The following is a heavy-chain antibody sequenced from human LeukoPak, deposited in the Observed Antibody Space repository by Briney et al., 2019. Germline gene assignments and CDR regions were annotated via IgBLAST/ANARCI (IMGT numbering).Heavy chain of an antibody. J-gene: IGHJ5*02. Sequence: ASVKVSCKASGSTFSSYDINWVRQATGQGLEWMGWMNPNSGDTGYAQKFQGRVTITRNTSISTAYMELSSLRSEDTAVYYCARVVKRGYNWFDPWGQGTLVTVSS. V-gene: IGHV1-8*03. CDR1: GSTFSSYD. CDR2: MNPNSGDT. CDR3: ARVVKRGYNWFDP. D-gene: IGHD3-22*01.